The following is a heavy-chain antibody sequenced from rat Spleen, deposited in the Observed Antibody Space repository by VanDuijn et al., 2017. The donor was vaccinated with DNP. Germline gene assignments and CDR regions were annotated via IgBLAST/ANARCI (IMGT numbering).Heavy chain of an antibody. CDR3: TTAYLY. D-gene: IGHD1-4*01. CDR1: GFTFSNYD. CDR2: ISYDGSST. J-gene: IGHJ2*01. V-gene: IGHV5-20*01. Sequence: EVQLVESGGGLVQPGRSMKLSCAASGFTFSNYDMAWVRQAPTKGLEWVASISYDGSSTYYRDSVKGRFTISRDNAKSTLYLQMDSLRSEDTATYYCTTAYLYWGQGVMVTVSS.